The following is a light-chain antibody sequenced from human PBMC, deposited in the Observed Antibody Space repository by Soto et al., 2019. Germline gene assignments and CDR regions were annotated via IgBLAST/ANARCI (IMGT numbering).Light chain of an antibody. V-gene: IGLV1-40*01. Sequence: QSVLTEPPSVSGAPGQRVSISCTGGTSNIGAAYDVHWYQHLPGTAPKLLIYGDNNRPSGVPDRFSGSKSGTSASLAITRLQAEDEADYYCQSYDISVHNYVFGTGTKVTVL. J-gene: IGLJ1*01. CDR2: GDN. CDR3: QSYDISVHNYV. CDR1: TSNIGAAYD.